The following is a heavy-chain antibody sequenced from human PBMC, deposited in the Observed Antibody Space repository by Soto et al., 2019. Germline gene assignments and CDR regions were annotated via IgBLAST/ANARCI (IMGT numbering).Heavy chain of an antibody. CDR2: MNPKSGNT. CDR3: ARGVLSGSYYYYYGLDV. CDR1: VYTFTGYD. Sequence: XSVKVSCKASVYTFTGYDINWVRQATGQGLEWMGWMNPKSGNTGYAQKFQGRVTMTRNTSISTTYMELNSLRSEDTAVYYCARGVLSGSYYYYYGLDVWGQGTTVTVSS. D-gene: IGHD1-26*01. J-gene: IGHJ6*02. V-gene: IGHV1-8*01.